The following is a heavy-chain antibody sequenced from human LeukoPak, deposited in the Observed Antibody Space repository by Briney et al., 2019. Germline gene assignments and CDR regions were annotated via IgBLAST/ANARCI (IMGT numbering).Heavy chain of an antibody. CDR1: GFTFSSYA. Sequence: PGGSLRLSCAASGFTFSSYAMHWVRQAPGKGLEWVAVISYDGSNKYYADSVKGRFTISRDNSKNTLYLQMNSLRAEDTAVYCCAREPDIVVVPAASLDYRGQGTLVTVSS. J-gene: IGHJ4*02. D-gene: IGHD2-2*01. CDR3: AREPDIVVVPAASLDY. V-gene: IGHV3-30-3*01. CDR2: ISYDGSNK.